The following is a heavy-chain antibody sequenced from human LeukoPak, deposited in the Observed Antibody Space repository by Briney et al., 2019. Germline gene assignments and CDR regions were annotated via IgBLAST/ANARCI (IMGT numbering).Heavy chain of an antibody. CDR2: INSDGSST. J-gene: IGHJ4*02. D-gene: IGHD3-16*01. Sequence: PGGSLRLSCAASGFTFSSYWMHWVRQVPGKGLVWVSRINSDGSSTSYADSVKGRFTISRDNAKNTLYLQMNSLRAEDTAVYYCARGIMITFGGSLDYWGQGTLVTVSS. CDR1: GFTFSSYW. CDR3: ARGIMITFGGSLDY. V-gene: IGHV3-74*01.